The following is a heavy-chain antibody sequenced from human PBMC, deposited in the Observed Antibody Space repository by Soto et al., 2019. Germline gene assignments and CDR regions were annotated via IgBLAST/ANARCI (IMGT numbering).Heavy chain of an antibody. Sequence: GGSLRLSCAASGFTFSSYAMSWVRQAPGKGLEWVSAISGSGGSTYYADSVKGRFTISRDNSKNTLYLQMNSLRAEDTAVYYCAKDRITMVRGVMKLEGYFDYWGQGTLVTVSS. V-gene: IGHV3-23*01. J-gene: IGHJ4*02. CDR2: ISGSGGST. CDR1: GFTFSSYA. CDR3: AKDRITMVRGVMKLEGYFDY. D-gene: IGHD3-10*01.